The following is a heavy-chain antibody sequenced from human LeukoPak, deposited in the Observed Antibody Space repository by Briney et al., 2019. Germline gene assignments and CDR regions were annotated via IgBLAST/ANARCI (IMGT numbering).Heavy chain of an antibody. D-gene: IGHD3-10*01. J-gene: IGHJ6*02. CDR1: GGTFSSYA. V-gene: IGHV1-69*04. CDR3: ARSGEPPRYYYGMDV. Sequence: SVKVSCKASGGTFSSYAISWVRQAPGQGFEWMGRIIPIFGIANYAQKFQGRVTITADKSTSTAYMELSSLRSEDTAVYYCARSGEPPRYYYGMDVWGQGTTVTVSS. CDR2: IIPIFGIA.